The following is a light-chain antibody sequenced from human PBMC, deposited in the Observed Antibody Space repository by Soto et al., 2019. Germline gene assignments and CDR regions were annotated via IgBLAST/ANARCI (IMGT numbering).Light chain of an antibody. CDR2: EVT. Sequence: QSALTQPASVSGSPGQSITISCTGTSSDVGGYNHVSWYQQHPGKAPKRIIYEVTKRPSGVSNRFSGSKYGDTASLTSSGLQAEDEADYYCSSDTARTTQIFGTGTKLTVL. CDR3: SSDTARTTQI. J-gene: IGLJ1*01. V-gene: IGLV2-14*01. CDR1: SSDVGGYNH.